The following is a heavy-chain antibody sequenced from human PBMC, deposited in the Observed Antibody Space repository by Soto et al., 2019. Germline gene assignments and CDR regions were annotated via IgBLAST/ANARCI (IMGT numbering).Heavy chain of an antibody. CDR3: AKSPPAVAGYFDY. CDR1: GFTFSSSG. D-gene: IGHD6-19*01. Sequence: QVQLVESGGGVVQPGRSLRLSCAASGFTFSSSGMHWVRQAPGKGLEWVAVTSFDGSSGYYADSGRGRFTIARDNSNNTLYLQMNILRAEDTAVYYCAKSPPAVAGYFDYWGQGTLVTVSS. CDR2: TSFDGSSG. V-gene: IGHV3-30*18. J-gene: IGHJ4*02.